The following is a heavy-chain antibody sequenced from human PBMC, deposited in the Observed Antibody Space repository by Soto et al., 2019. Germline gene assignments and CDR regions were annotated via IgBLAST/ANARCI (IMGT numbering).Heavy chain of an antibody. D-gene: IGHD4-17*01. CDR1: SSSVSSYY. V-gene: IGHV4-59*02. Sequence: SETLSLTCTVSSSSVSSYYWNWIRQSPGKGLEWIGYIYYSGYTNYNPSLKSRITISVDTSKNQFSLKLSSVTPADTAVHYCAGGGMTTVPYWGQGTLVTVSS. CDR3: AGGGMTTVPY. J-gene: IGHJ4*02. CDR2: IYYSGYT.